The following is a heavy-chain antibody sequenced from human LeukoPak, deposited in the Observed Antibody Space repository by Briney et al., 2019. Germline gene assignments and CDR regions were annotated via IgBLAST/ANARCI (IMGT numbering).Heavy chain of an antibody. J-gene: IGHJ4*02. CDR1: GFNVTSNY. CDR3: SREVTEYCRGGTSYSGDH. CDR2: IFCGGRT. Sequence: GGSLRLSCAASGFNVTSNYMSWVRQAPGKGLEWVSVIFCGGRTYYADSVRGRFTISRDNSKHQLYLQMNSLRAEDTAVYYCSREVTEYCRGGTSYSGDHWGQKTQVTVSS. V-gene: IGHV3-66*01. D-gene: IGHD2-15*01.